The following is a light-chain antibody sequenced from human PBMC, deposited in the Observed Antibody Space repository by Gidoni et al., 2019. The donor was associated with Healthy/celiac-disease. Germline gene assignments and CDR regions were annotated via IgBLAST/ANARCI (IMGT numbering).Light chain of an antibody. V-gene: IGLV3-1*01. CDR3: QAWDSSTAHVV. J-gene: IGLJ2*01. CDR1: KLGDKY. CDR2: QDS. Sequence: SYELTQPPSVSVSPAQTASITCSGDKLGDKYACWYQQKPGQSPVLVIYQDSKRPSGIPGRFSGSNSGNTATLTISGTQAMDEADYYCQAWDSSTAHVVFGGGTKLTVL.